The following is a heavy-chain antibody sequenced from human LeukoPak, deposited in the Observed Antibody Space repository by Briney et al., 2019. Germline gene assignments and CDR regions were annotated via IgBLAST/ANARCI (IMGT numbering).Heavy chain of an antibody. CDR1: GGSISSYY. J-gene: IGHJ4*02. Sequence: SETLSLTCTVSGGSISSYYWSWIRQPPGKGLERIGYIYYSGSTNYNPSLKGRVTISVDTSKNQFSLKLSSVTAADTAVYYCARGNSGWYGYYFDYWGQGTLVTVSS. V-gene: IGHV4-59*01. D-gene: IGHD6-19*01. CDR2: IYYSGST. CDR3: ARGNSGWYGYYFDY.